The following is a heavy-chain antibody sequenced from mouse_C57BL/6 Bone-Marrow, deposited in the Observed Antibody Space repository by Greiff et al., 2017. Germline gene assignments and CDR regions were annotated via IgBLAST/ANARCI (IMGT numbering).Heavy chain of an antibody. CDR3: AREEDYDGRDVDFDY. CDR1: GYTFTDYY. V-gene: IGHV1-76*01. CDR2: IYPGSGNT. Sequence: QVQLQQSGAELVRPGASVKLSCKASGYTFTDYYINWVKQRPGQGLEWIARIYPGSGNTYYNEKFKGKATLTAEKSSSTAYMQLSSLTSEDSAVYFGAREEDYDGRDVDFDYGGQGTTLTVSS. J-gene: IGHJ2*01. D-gene: IGHD2-4*01.